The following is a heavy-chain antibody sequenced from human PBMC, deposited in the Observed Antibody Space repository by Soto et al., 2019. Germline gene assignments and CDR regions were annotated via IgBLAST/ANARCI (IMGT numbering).Heavy chain of an antibody. Sequence: SETLSLTCSVYGDSISSGNKYWSWIRQAPGKGLEWIGYIFSSGTTYYNPSLKSRLTMSLDTSQNQFSLRLASVTDADSAVYYCARVPSPFDYYYAMDVWGQGTTVTVSS. CDR1: GDSISSGNKY. V-gene: IGHV4-30-4*01. CDR2: IFSSGTT. J-gene: IGHJ6*02. CDR3: ARVPSPFDYYYAMDV. D-gene: IGHD3-16*01.